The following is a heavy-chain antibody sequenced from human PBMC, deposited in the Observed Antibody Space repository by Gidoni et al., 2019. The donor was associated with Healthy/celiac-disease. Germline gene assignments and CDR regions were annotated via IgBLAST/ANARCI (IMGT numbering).Heavy chain of an antibody. CDR3: ARGGNWDPSAGAFDI. J-gene: IGHJ3*02. Sequence: QVQLVQSGAEVKKPGSSVKISCQASGGTFSSYAISWVRQAPGQGLEWMGGIIPIFGTANYEQKFQGRVTMTADESTSTAYMELSSLRSVDTAVYYCARGGNWDPSAGAFDIWGQGTMVTVSS. CDR1: GGTFSSYA. CDR2: IIPIFGTA. D-gene: IGHD7-27*01. V-gene: IGHV1-69*01.